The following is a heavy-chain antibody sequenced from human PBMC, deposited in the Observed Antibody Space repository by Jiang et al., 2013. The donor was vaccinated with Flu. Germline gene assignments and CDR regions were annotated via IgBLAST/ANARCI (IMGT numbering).Heavy chain of an antibody. CDR3: ARVMIVVAKGLIDY. Sequence: QLLESGGGVVQPGRSLRLSCAASGFTFSSYGMHWVRQAPGKGLEWVAVISYDGSNKYYADSVKGRFTISRDNSKNTLYLQMNSPRAEDTAVYYCARVMIVVAKGLIDYWGQGTLVTVSS. J-gene: IGHJ4*02. D-gene: IGHD3-22*01. CDR1: GFTFSSYG. V-gene: IGHV3-30*03. CDR2: ISYDGSNK.